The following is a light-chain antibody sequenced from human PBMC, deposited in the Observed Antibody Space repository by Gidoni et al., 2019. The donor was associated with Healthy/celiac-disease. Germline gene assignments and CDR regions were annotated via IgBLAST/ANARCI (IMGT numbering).Light chain of an antibody. CDR2: GNS. V-gene: IGLV1-40*01. Sequence: QSVLTQPPSVSGAPGQRVTISCTGSSSNIGAVYDVHRYQQLPGTAPKLLIYGNSNRPSGVPDRFSGSKSGTSASLAITGLQAEDEADYYCQSYDSSLSGWVFGGGTKLTVL. J-gene: IGLJ3*02. CDR3: QSYDSSLSGWV. CDR1: SSNIGAVYD.